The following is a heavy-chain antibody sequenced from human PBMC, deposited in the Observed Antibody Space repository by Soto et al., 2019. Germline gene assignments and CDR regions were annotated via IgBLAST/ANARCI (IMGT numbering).Heavy chain of an antibody. Sequence: PGGSLRLSCAASGFTFSTYWMNWVRQAPGKGLEWVANIKQDGSEKYYVDSVKGRFTISRDNAKNSLYLQMNSLRAEDTAMYYCARDRNYGDFDSWGQGTLVTVSS. CDR2: IKQDGSEK. D-gene: IGHD4-17*01. V-gene: IGHV3-7*01. J-gene: IGHJ4*02. CDR3: ARDRNYGDFDS. CDR1: GFTFSTYW.